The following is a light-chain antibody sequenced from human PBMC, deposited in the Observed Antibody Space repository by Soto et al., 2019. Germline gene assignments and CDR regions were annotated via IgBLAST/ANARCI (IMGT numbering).Light chain of an antibody. Sequence: EIVLTQSPATLSLSPGERATLSCRASQNVNSYLAWYQQKPGQPPRLLIYDASTRATGIPARFSGSGSGTDFTLTISSLEPEDFAVYYCQQRINWPPLTFGGGTKVEIK. J-gene: IGKJ4*01. CDR2: DAS. V-gene: IGKV3-11*01. CDR3: QQRINWPPLT. CDR1: QNVNSY.